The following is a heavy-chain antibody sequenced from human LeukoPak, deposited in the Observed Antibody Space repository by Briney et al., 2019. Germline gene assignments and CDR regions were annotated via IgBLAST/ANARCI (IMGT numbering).Heavy chain of an antibody. V-gene: IGHV3-23*01. CDR3: AKEPGVVRGVDY. CDR1: RFTFSRYT. J-gene: IGHJ4*02. D-gene: IGHD3-10*01. CDR2: IDGSGRDT. Sequence: GGSLRLSCAASRFTFSRYTMSWVRQAPGKGLDWVSAIDGSGRDTYYADSVKGRFTISRDNSKNTLYLQMNSLRAEDTAVYYCAKEPGVVRGVDYWGQGTLVTVSS.